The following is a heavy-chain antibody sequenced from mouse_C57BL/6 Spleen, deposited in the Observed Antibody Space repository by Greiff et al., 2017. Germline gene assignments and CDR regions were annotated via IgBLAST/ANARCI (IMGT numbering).Heavy chain of an antibody. CDR3: ARDDYDVGYAMDY. D-gene: IGHD2-4*01. CDR2: IYPGSGNT. V-gene: IGHV1-76*01. Sequence: LEESGAELVRPGASVKLSCKASGYTFTDYYINWVKQRPGQGLEWIARIYPGSGNTYYNEKFKGKATLTAEKSSSTAYMQLSSLTSEDSAVYFCARDDYDVGYAMDYWGQGTSVTVSS. CDR1: GYTFTDYY. J-gene: IGHJ4*01.